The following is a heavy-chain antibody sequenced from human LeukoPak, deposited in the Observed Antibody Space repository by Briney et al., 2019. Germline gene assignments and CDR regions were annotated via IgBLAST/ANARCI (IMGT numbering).Heavy chain of an antibody. D-gene: IGHD3-3*01. CDR1: GFTFDDYA. V-gene: IGHV3-9*01. J-gene: IGHJ4*02. Sequence: PGGSLRLSCAASGFTFDDYAMHWVRQAPGKGLEWVSGISWNSGSVGYADSVKGRFTISRDNAKNSLYLQMNSLRAEDTAVYYCAKEYYDFWSGYYTYFDYWGQGTLVTVSS. CDR2: ISWNSGSV. CDR3: AKEYYDFWSGYYTYFDY.